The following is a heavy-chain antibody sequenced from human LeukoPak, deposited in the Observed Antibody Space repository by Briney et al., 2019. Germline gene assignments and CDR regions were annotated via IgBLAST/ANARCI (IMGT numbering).Heavy chain of an antibody. V-gene: IGHV3-21*01. CDR3: ASQRRVTAAA. J-gene: IGHJ4*02. Sequence: PGGSLRLSCAASGFTFSSYAMSWVRQAPGKGLEWVSSISSSSSYIYYADSVKGRFTISRDNAKNSLYLQMNSLRAEDTAVYYCASQRRVTAAAWGQGTLVTVSS. CDR2: ISSSSSYI. D-gene: IGHD6-13*01. CDR1: GFTFSSYA.